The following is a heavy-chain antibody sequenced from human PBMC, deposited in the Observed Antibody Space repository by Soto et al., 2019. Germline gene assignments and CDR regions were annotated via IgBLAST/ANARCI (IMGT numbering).Heavy chain of an antibody. CDR3: ARDEVLQRLVGYFQH. V-gene: IGHV1-18*01. CDR2: ISAYNGNT. Sequence: ASVKVSCKASGYTFTSYGISWVRQAPGQGLEWMGWISAYNGNTNYAQKLQGRVTMTTDTSTSTAYMELRSLRSDDTAVYYCARDEVLQRLVGYFQHWGQGTLVTVSS. CDR1: GYTFTSYG. D-gene: IGHD6-13*01. J-gene: IGHJ1*01.